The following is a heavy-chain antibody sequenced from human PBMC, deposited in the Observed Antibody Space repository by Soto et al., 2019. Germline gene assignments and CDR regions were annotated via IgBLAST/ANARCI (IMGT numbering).Heavy chain of an antibody. CDR1: GFTFSTYG. CDR2: LIGSGSST. CDR3: AKRASAPGSPLYYFDY. Sequence: GGSLRLSCAASGFTFSTYGMSWVRQAPGKGLEWVSTLIGSGSSTFYADSVKGRFTISRDNSKNALYLHMNSLRAEDTAIYYCAKRASAPGSPLYYFDYWGQGTLVTVSS. J-gene: IGHJ4*02. D-gene: IGHD6-13*01. V-gene: IGHV3-23*01.